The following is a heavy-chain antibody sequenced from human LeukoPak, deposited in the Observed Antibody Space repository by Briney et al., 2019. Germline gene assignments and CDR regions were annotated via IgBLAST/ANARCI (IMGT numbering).Heavy chain of an antibody. D-gene: IGHD4-17*01. J-gene: IGHJ3*02. V-gene: IGHV3-20*01. CDR3: ARDLPRMYGDYVGGAFDI. Sequence: PGGSLRLSCAASGFTFSGYAMSWVRQAPGKGLEWVSGINWNGGSTGYADSVKGRFTISRDNAKNSLYLQMNSLRAEDTALYHCARDLPRMYGDYVGGAFDIWGQGTMVTVSS. CDR1: GFTFSGYA. CDR2: INWNGGST.